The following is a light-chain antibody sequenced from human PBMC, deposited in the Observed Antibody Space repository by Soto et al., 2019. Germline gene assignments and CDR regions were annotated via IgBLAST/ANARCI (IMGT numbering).Light chain of an antibody. J-gene: IGKJ4*01. CDR2: GAS. V-gene: IGKV3-20*01. Sequence: EIVLTQSPGTLSLSPGERATLSCRASQSVTSTYLAWYQQKPGQAPRLLLYGASNRATGIPDRFTGSGSGPDFTLTISRLEPEDFAGYYCQQYGGSPLTFGGGTKVEIK. CDR3: QQYGGSPLT. CDR1: QSVTSTY.